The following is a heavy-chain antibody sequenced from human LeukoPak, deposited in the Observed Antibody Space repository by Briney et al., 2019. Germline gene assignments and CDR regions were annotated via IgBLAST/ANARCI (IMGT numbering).Heavy chain of an antibody. Sequence: ASVKVSCKASGYTFTSYGISWVRQAPGQGLEWMGWISAYNGNTNYAQKLQGRVTMTTDTSTSTAYMELRSLRSDDTAVYYCARGPFYDSSGYYAFHFDYWGQGTLVTVSS. V-gene: IGHV1-18*01. CDR1: GYTFTSYG. CDR2: ISAYNGNT. CDR3: ARGPFYDSSGYYAFHFDY. D-gene: IGHD3-22*01. J-gene: IGHJ4*02.